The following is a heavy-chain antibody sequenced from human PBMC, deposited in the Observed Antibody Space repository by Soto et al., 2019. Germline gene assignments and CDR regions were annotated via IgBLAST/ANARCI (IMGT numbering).Heavy chain of an antibody. V-gene: IGHV3-48*01. J-gene: IGHJ3*02. D-gene: IGHD3-10*01. Sequence: GGSLRLSCTASGFTFSTYSMNWVRQAPGKGLEWVSFITTSSSTIYYADSVKGRFTISRDSAKNSLYLQMNSLRAEDTAMYYCARGRLLLWFGELLYDAFDIWGQGTMVTVSS. CDR3: ARGRLLLWFGELLYDAFDI. CDR1: GFTFSTYS. CDR2: ITTSSSTI.